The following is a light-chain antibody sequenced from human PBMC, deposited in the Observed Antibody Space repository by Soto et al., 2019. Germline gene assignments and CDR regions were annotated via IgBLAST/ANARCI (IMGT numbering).Light chain of an antibody. CDR1: SSDVGAYNF. Sequence: QSALTQPASASGSPGQSITISCTGTSSDVGAYNFVSWYQHHPGKAPQLIIYDVNNRPSGVSDRFSGSKSGNTASLTISGLQAEDEADYYCSSYTTTATRLFGGGTKLTVL. CDR2: DVN. CDR3: SSYTTTATRL. J-gene: IGLJ2*01. V-gene: IGLV2-14*03.